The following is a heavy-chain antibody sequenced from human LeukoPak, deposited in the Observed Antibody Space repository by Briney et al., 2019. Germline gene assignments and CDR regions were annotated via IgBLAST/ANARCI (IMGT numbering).Heavy chain of an antibody. D-gene: IGHD2-2*01. CDR3: ARIVVPAAMVGDPRPNPYYYGMDV. CDR1: GYSFTSYW. J-gene: IGHJ6*02. CDR2: IYPGDSDT. Sequence: GESLKISCKGSGYSFTSYWIGWVRQMPGKGLEWMGIIYPGDSDTRYSPSFQGQVTISADKSISTAYLQWSSLKASDTAMYYCARIVVPAAMVGDPRPNPYYYGMDVWGQGTTVTVSS. V-gene: IGHV5-51*01.